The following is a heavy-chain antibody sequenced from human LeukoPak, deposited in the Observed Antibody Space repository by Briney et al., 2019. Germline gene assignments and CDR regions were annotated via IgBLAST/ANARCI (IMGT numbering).Heavy chain of an antibody. V-gene: IGHV1-69*04. Sequence: GSSVKVSCKASGGTFSSYAISWVRQAPGQGLEWMGRIIPILGIANYAQKFQGRVTITADKSTSTAYMELSSLGSEDTAVYYCARGFPGIAAAGTGDYWGQGTLVTVSS. CDR3: ARGFPGIAAAGTGDY. CDR2: IIPILGIA. CDR1: GGTFSSYA. J-gene: IGHJ4*02. D-gene: IGHD6-13*01.